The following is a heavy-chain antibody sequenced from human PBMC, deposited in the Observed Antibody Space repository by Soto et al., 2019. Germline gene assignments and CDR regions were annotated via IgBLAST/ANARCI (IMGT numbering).Heavy chain of an antibody. CDR2: VIPIIGMA. CDR3: ARGGAVVVPGAVDRHNWFDP. J-gene: IGHJ5*02. D-gene: IGHD2-2*01. V-gene: IGHV1-69*02. Sequence: QVQLVQSGAEVKKPGSSVKVSCEASGGTFSSYSFSWVRQAPVQGLEWMGRVIPIIGMANYAQKFRGRVTITADKSTSTVYMEMSSLRSEDTVVYYCARGGAVVVPGAVDRHNWFDPWGQGTLVTFSS. CDR1: GGTFSSYS.